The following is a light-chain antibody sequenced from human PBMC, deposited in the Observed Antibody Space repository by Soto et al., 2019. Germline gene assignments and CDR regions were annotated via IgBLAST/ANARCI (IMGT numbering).Light chain of an antibody. Sequence: QSVLTQPPSVSGAPGQRVTISCAGGSSSIGAGYDVHWYQQLPGTAPKLLIYGNSNRPSGVPDRFSGSKSGTSASLAITGLQAEDEADYYCQSYDSSLSGSYVFGTGTQLTVL. CDR3: QSYDSSLSGSYV. V-gene: IGLV1-40*01. CDR1: SSSIGAGYD. CDR2: GNS. J-gene: IGLJ1*01.